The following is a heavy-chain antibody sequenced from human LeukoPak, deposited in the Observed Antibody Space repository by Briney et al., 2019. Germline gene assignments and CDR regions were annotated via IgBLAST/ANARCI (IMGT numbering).Heavy chain of an antibody. Sequence: ASVKVSCKASGYTFTGYYMHWVRQAPGQGLEWMGWINPNSGGTNYAQKFQGRVTMTRDTSISTAYMELSRLRSDDTAVYYCARDLQGSSTFDYWGQGTLVTVSP. J-gene: IGHJ4*02. V-gene: IGHV1-2*02. D-gene: IGHD4-11*01. CDR1: GYTFTGYY. CDR3: ARDLQGSSTFDY. CDR2: INPNSGGT.